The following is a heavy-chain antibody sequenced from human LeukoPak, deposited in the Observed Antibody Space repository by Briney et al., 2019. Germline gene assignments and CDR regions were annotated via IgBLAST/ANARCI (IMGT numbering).Heavy chain of an antibody. Sequence: GGSLRLSCAASGFTFSSYEMNWVRQAPGKGLEWVSYISSSGSTIYYADSVKGRFTISRDNAKNSLYLQMNSLRAEDTAVYYCARAWRSRDWFDPWGQGTLVTVSS. CDR2: ISSSGSTI. CDR3: ARAWRSRDWFDP. V-gene: IGHV3-48*03. J-gene: IGHJ5*02. D-gene: IGHD5-24*01. CDR1: GFTFSSYE.